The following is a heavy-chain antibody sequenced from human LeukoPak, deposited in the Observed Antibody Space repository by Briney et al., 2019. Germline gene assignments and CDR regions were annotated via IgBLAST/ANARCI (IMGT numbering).Heavy chain of an antibody. D-gene: IGHD3-10*01. CDR2: ISSNGGST. CDR1: GFTFSSYS. V-gene: IGHV3-64*01. J-gene: IGHJ6*03. Sequence: AGGSLRPSCAASGFTFSSYSMNWVRQAPGKGLEYVSAISSNGGSTYYANSVKGRFTISRDNSKNTLYLQMGSLRAEDMAVYYCARPPMVRGVIYYYYMDVWGKGTTVTVSS. CDR3: ARPPMVRGVIYYYYMDV.